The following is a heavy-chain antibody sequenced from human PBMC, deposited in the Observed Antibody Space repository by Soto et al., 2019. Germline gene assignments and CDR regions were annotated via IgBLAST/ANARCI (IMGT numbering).Heavy chain of an antibody. CDR2: INHSGST. CDR3: ARNMTHDSSGTTEH. Sequence: QVQLQQWGAGLLKPSETLSLTCAVYGGSFSGYYWSWIRQPPGKGLEWIGEINHSGSTNYNPSLKGRVTISVDTSKNQCSLKLSSVTAADTAVYYCARNMTHDSSGTTEHWGQGTLVTVSS. V-gene: IGHV4-34*01. D-gene: IGHD3-22*01. CDR1: GGSFSGYY. J-gene: IGHJ1*01.